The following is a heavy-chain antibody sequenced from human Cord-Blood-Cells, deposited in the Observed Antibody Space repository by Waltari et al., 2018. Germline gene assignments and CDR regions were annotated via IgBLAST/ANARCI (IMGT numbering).Heavy chain of an antibody. Sequence: QVQLVHSGAGVKKPGSSVTVSSKASGGTFSSYTISWVRQAPGQGREWMVGIIPIFGTANYAPKCQGRGTITGDESTSTAYMELSSLGSEDTALYYCARDRMGGGSCYDYWGQGSRVTVSS. CDR1: GGTFSSYT. J-gene: IGHJ4*02. D-gene: IGHD2-15*01. V-gene: IGHV1-69*01. CDR3: ARDRMGGGSCYDY. CDR2: IIPIFGTA.